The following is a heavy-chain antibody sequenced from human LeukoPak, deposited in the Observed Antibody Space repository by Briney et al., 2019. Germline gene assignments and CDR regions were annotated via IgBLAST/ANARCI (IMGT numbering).Heavy chain of an antibody. CDR2: ISSSSSYI. V-gene: IGHV3-21*01. Sequence: PGGSLRLSCAASGFTFSSYSMNWVRQAPGKGLEWVSSISSSSSYIYYADSVKGRFTISRDNAKNSLYLQMNSLRAEDTAVYYCAREMQATTGPSGFDYWGQGTLVTVSS. CDR1: GFTFSSYS. D-gene: IGHD1-14*01. J-gene: IGHJ4*02. CDR3: AREMQATTGPSGFDY.